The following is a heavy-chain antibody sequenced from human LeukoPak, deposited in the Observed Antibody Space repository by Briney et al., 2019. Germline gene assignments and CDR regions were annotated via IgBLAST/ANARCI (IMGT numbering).Heavy chain of an antibody. J-gene: IGHJ3*02. CDR1: GFTFSNYA. CDR2: ISGSGGST. V-gene: IGHV3-23*01. D-gene: IGHD6-19*01. Sequence: QPGGSLRLSCAGSGFTFSNYAMSWVRQAPGKGLKWVSAISGSGGSTYYADSVKGRFTISRDNSKSTLYLQMNSLRAEDTALYYCAKDAYSRGWYRNDAFDIWGQGTMVTVSS. CDR3: AKDAYSRGWYRNDAFDI.